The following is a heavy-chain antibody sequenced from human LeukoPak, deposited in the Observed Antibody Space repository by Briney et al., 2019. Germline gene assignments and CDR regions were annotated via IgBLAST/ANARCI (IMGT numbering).Heavy chain of an antibody. J-gene: IGHJ4*02. CDR1: GFTFSSYS. D-gene: IGHD6-13*01. Sequence: GGSLRLSCAASGFTFSSYSMHWVRQAPGKGLEWVAVISYDGSNKYYADSVKGRFTISRDNSKNTLYLQMNSLRAEDTAVYYCARSDTIRYSSSFYFDYWGQGTLVTVSS. CDR3: ARSDTIRYSSSFYFDY. CDR2: ISYDGSNK. V-gene: IGHV3-30-3*01.